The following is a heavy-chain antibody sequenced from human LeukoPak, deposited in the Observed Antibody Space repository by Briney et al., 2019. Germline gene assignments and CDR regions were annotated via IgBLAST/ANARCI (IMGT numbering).Heavy chain of an antibody. CDR3: ARDQYSYAHAAH. Sequence: GVSLRLSCAASGFTVSSDYMSWVRQAPGKGLEWVSVIYSGGTTYYADSVKGRFTISRDNSKNTLHLQMNSLRAEDTAVYYCARDQYSYAHAAHWGQGTLVTVSS. V-gene: IGHV3-66*01. D-gene: IGHD5-18*01. J-gene: IGHJ4*02. CDR1: GFTVSSDY. CDR2: IYSGGTT.